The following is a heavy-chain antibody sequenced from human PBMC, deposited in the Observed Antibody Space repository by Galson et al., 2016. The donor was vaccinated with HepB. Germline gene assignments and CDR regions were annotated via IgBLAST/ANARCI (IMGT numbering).Heavy chain of an antibody. CDR3: AKDRWAYCGGDCYFLNY. V-gene: IGHV3-43D*03. D-gene: IGHD2-21*02. CDR2: ITWNGELT. J-gene: IGHJ4*02. Sequence: SLRLSCAASGFTFDVFAMHWVRQAPGKSLEWVALITWNGELTYYAESVKGRFTISRDNNENSLFLQMNSLRAEDTALYYCAKDRWAYCGGDCYFLNYWGQGTQVTVSS. CDR1: GFTFDVFA.